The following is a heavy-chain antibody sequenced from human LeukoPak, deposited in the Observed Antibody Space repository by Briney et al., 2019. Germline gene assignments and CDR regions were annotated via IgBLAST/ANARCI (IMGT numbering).Heavy chain of an antibody. CDR1: GFTVTNVW. D-gene: IGHD1-26*01. Sequence: GGSLRLSYIASGFTVTNVWMRWVRQAPGKGLEWVGRIISISGGGTSDYPAPVKGRFTISRDDSKNTLYLQMNSLKTEDTAVYYCTTHRWEWALDFRGQGSLVTVSS. J-gene: IGHJ4*02. V-gene: IGHV3-15*01. CDR2: IISISGGGTS. CDR3: TTHRWEWALDF.